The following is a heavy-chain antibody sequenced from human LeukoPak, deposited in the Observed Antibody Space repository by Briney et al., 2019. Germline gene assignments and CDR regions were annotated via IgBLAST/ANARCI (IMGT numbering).Heavy chain of an antibody. D-gene: IGHD1-26*01. CDR3: ATVNVWEHNWFDP. V-gene: IGHV1-69*06. CDR2: IIPIFGTA. Sequence: ASVKVSCKASGGTFSSYAISWVRQAPGQGLEWMGGIIPIFGTANYAQKFQGRVTMTEDTSTDTAYMELSSLRSEDTAVYYCATVNVWEHNWFDPWGQGTLVTVSS. J-gene: IGHJ5*02. CDR1: GGTFSSYA.